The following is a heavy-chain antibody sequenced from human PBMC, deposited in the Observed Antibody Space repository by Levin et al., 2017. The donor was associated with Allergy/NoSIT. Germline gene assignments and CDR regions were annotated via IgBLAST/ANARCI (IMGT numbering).Heavy chain of an antibody. J-gene: IGHJ2*01. CDR1: GFTFSTYG. CDR3: AKLGIAARPSAPLWYFDI. CDR2: ISGSGAIT. V-gene: IGHV3-23*01. Sequence: PGGSLRLSCAASGFTFSTYGMSWVRQAPGKGLDWVSDISGSGAITHYADSVKGRFTISRDNSKNTLYLQMNTLRDEDTAVYYCAKLGIAARPSAPLWYFDIWGRGTLVTVSS. D-gene: IGHD6-6*01.